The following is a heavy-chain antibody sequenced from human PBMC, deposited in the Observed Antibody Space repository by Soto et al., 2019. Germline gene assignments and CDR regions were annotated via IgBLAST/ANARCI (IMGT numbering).Heavy chain of an antibody. Sequence: SETLSLNCPVAGGSISSYYWSWIKKPPKKGRGWSGYIYYRGSTNYNPSLKSRVTISVDTSKNQSSLKLSSVTAAETAVYYCARERYCSGGRCYDAFDISGQGTMVTVS. V-gene: IGHV4-59*01. CDR1: GGSISSYY. CDR3: ARERYCSGGRCYDAFDI. J-gene: IGHJ3*02. D-gene: IGHD2-15*01. CDR2: IYYRGST.